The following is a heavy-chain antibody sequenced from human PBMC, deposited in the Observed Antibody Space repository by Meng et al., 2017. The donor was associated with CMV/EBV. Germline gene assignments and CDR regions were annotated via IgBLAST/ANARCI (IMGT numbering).Heavy chain of an antibody. J-gene: IGHJ4*02. CDR1: DFSISDYA. V-gene: IGHV3-23*01. CDR2: ISASGYYT. Sequence: ADSDFSISDYAVNWLRQAPGRVLEWVSVISASGYYTFYAESVKGRFTIGRDISKNTVYLQTNSLRAEDTAVYFCAKAPTRRYYFDSWGQGSLVTVSS. CDR3: AKAPTRRYYFDS. D-gene: IGHD5-24*01.